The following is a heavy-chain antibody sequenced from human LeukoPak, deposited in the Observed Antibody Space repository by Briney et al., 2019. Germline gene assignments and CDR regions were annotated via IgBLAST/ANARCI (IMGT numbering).Heavy chain of an antibody. Sequence: PGGSLRLSCAASGFTFSSYSMNWVRQAPGKGLEWVSSISSSSSYIYYADSVTGRFTISRDNAKNSLYLQMNSLRAEDTAVYYCNGDYVGYYMDVWGKGTTVTVSS. CDR1: GFTFSSYS. V-gene: IGHV3-21*01. CDR3: NGDYVGYYMDV. J-gene: IGHJ6*03. CDR2: ISSSSSYI. D-gene: IGHD4-17*01.